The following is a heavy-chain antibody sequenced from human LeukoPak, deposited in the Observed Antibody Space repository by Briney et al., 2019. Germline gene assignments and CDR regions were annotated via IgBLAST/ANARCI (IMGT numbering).Heavy chain of an antibody. V-gene: IGHV3-30*03. J-gene: IGHJ4*02. Sequence: GGSLRLSCADSGFTVSSNYMSWVRQAPGKGLEWVAVISYDGSNKYYADSVKGRFTISRDNSKNTLYLQMNSLRAEDTAVYYCARMDSSSWQFDYWGQGTLVTVSS. CDR2: ISYDGSNK. CDR1: GFTVSSNY. CDR3: ARMDSSSWQFDY. D-gene: IGHD6-13*01.